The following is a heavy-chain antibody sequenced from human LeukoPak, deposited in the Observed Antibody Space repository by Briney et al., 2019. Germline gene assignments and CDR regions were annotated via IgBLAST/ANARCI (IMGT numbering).Heavy chain of an antibody. J-gene: IGHJ5*02. CDR1: GYTFTGYY. D-gene: IGHD2-2*01. V-gene: IGHV1-18*04. CDR2: ISAYNGNT. CDR3: ARDDCSSTSCYPNWFDP. Sequence: ASVKVSCKASGYTFTGYYMHWVRQAPGQGLEWMGWISAYNGNTNYAQKLQGRVTMTTDTSTSTAYMELRSLRSDDTAVYYCARDDCSSTSCYPNWFDPWGQGTLVTVSS.